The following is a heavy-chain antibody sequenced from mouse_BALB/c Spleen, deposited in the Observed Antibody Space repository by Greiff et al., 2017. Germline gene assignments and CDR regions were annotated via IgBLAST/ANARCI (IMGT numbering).Heavy chain of an antibody. CDR1: GFTFSSYA. J-gene: IGHJ4*01. V-gene: IGHV5-9-3*01. CDR3: ARREDSYAMDY. CDR2: ISSGGSYT. Sequence: EVKLMESGGGLVKPGGSLKLSCAASGFTFSSYAMSWVRQTPEKRLEWVATISSGGSYTYYPDSVKGRFTISRDNAKNTLYLQMSSLRSEDTAMYYCARREDSYAMDYWGQGTSVTVSS.